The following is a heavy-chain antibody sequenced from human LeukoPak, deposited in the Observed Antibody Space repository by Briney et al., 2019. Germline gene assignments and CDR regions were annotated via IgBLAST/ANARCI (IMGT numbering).Heavy chain of an antibody. D-gene: IGHD1-26*01. CDR1: GFTFSSYE. J-gene: IGHJ6*03. Sequence: GGSLRLSCAASGFTFSSYEMNWVRQAPGKGLEWVSSISSSSSYIYYADSVKGRFTISRDNAKNSLFLQMNSLRAEDTAVYFCARATWDPNYYYYMDVRGKGTTVTISS. V-gene: IGHV3-21*01. CDR3: ARATWDPNYYYYMDV. CDR2: ISSSSSYI.